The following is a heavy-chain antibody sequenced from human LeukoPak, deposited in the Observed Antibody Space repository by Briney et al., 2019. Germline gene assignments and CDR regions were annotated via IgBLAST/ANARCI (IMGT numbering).Heavy chain of an antibody. Sequence: GASVKVSCKASGYTFTSYYMHWVRQAPGQGLEWMGIINPSGGSTSYAQKFQGRVTTTRDMSTSTVYMELSSLRSEDTAVYYCARDTGSSWYALYYFDYWGQGTLVTVSS. V-gene: IGHV1-46*01. D-gene: IGHD6-13*01. CDR3: ARDTGSSWYALYYFDY. CDR1: GYTFTSYY. J-gene: IGHJ4*02. CDR2: INPSGGST.